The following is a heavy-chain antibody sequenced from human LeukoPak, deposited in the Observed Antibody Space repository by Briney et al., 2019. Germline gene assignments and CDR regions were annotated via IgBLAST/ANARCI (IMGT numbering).Heavy chain of an antibody. V-gene: IGHV1-2*02. D-gene: IGHD3-3*01. CDR1: GYTFTGYY. Sequence: ASVNVSFKASGYTFTGYYMHWVRQAPGQGLEWMGWINPNSGGTNYAQKFQGRVTMTRDTSISTAYMELSRLRSDDTAVYYCARVGGVVSGNWFDPWGQGTLVTVSS. CDR2: INPNSGGT. J-gene: IGHJ5*02. CDR3: ARVGGVVSGNWFDP.